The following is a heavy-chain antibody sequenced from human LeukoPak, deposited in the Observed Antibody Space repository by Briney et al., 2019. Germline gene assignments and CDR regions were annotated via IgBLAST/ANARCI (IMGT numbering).Heavy chain of an antibody. CDR1: GYTFTSYY. CDR3: ARDRDSIAAPQVNNWFDP. V-gene: IGHV1-46*01. CDR2: INPSGGST. D-gene: IGHD6-6*01. J-gene: IGHJ5*02. Sequence: ASVKVSCKASGYTFTSYYMHWVRQAPGQGLEWMGIINPSGGSTSYAQKFQGRVTMTRDMSTSTVYMELSSLRSEDTAVYYCARDRDSIAAPQVNNWFDPWGQGTLVTVSS.